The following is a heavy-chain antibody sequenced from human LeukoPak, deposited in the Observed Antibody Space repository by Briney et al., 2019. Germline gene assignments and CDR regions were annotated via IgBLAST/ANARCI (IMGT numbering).Heavy chain of an antibody. J-gene: IGHJ1*01. Sequence: GGSLRLSCAASGFTFSSYSVNWVRQAPGKGLEWVSSISSSSTYIYYADSVKGRFTISRDNAKNSLYLQMNSLRAEDTAVYYCATYSSLNRREFQYWGQGTLLTVSS. CDR1: GFTFSSYS. CDR2: ISSSSTYI. V-gene: IGHV3-21*01. D-gene: IGHD3-22*01. CDR3: ATYSSLNRREFQY.